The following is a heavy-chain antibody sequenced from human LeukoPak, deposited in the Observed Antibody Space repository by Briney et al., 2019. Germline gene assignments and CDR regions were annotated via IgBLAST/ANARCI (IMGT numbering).Heavy chain of an antibody. J-gene: IGHJ6*02. CDR2: ISSSSSYI. CDR3: ARDRGYGMDV. CDR1: GFTFSSNS. D-gene: IGHD5-24*01. Sequence: SGGSPRLSCAASGFTFSSNSMNWDRQAPGKGLEWVSSISSSSSYIYYADSVKGRFTISRDNAKNSLYLQMNSLRAEDTAVYYCARDRGYGMDVWGQGTTATVSS. V-gene: IGHV3-21*01.